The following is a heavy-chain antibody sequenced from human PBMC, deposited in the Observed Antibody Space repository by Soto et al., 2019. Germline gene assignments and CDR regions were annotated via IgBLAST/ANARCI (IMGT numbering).Heavy chain of an antibody. CDR2: INHSGST. V-gene: IGHV4-34*01. CDR3: ARGWYSSGWYYFDY. J-gene: IGHJ4*02. D-gene: IGHD6-19*01. CDR1: GGSFRGYY. Sequence: SETLSLTCTVYGGSFRGYYWSWIRQPPGKGLEWIGEINHSGSTNYNPSLKSRVTISVDTSKNQFSLKLSSVTAADTAVYYCARGWYSSGWYYFDYWGQGTLVPVSS.